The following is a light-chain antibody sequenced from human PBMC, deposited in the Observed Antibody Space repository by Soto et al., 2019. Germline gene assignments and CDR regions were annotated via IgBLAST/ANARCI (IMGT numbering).Light chain of an antibody. V-gene: IGLV1-47*01. CDR2: RNS. CDR3: ASWDDNLSGMV. CDR1: SSNIGNNY. J-gene: IGLJ2*01. Sequence: QSVLTQPPSASGTPGQRVTISCSGGSSNIGNNYVLWYQQLPKTAPKLLIYRNSQRPSGVPDRFSGSKSATSASLAISGLRSEDEADYYCASWDDNLSGMVFGGGTKLTVL.